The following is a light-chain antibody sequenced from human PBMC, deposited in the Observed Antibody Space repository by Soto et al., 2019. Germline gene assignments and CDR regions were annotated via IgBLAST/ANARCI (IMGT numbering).Light chain of an antibody. J-gene: IGLJ2*01. CDR1: SSDVGGYNY. V-gene: IGLV2-14*01. Sequence: QSALTQPASVSGSPGQSITISCTGTSSDVGGYNYVSWYQQHPGKAPKLMIYDVSNRPSGVSNRFSCSKSGNTASLTISWLQAEDEADYYCSSYTSSILFGGGTKLTVL. CDR2: DVS. CDR3: SSYTSSIL.